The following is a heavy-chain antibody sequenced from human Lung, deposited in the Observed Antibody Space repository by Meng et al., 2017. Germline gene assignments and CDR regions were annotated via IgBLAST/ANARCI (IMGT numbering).Heavy chain of an antibody. D-gene: IGHD4-11*01. CDR2: INHSGST. J-gene: IGHJ4*02. CDR1: GGSFSDYY. Sequence: QVPLQQWGAGLLKPSETLPLTCVVSGGSFSDYYWSWIRQPPGKGLEWIGEINHSGSTNYNPSLESRATISVDTSQNNLSLKLSSVTAADSAVYYCARGPTTMAHDFDYWGQGTLVTVSS. CDR3: ARGPTTMAHDFDY. V-gene: IGHV4-34*01.